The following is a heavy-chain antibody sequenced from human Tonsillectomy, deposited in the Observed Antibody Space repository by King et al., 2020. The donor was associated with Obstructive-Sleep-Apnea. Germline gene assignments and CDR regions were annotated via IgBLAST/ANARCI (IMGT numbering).Heavy chain of an antibody. J-gene: IGHJ4*02. CDR1: GFTFSTYS. Sequence: VQLVESGGGLVQPGGSLRLSCVASGFTFSTYSMNWVRQAPGKGLEWVSYISSSSRSIYYTDSVKGRFTISRDNAKNSLYLQMNSLRAEDTAVYYCARDYREVAIDYWGQGTLVTVSS. CDR3: ARDYREVAIDY. V-gene: IGHV3-48*04. D-gene: IGHD2-21*01. CDR2: ISSSSRSI.